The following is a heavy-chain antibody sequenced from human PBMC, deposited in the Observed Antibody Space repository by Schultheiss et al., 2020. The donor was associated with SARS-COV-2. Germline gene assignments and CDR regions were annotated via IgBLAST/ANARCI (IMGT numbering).Heavy chain of an antibody. J-gene: IGHJ4*02. Sequence: GGSLRLSCAASGFTFSSYGMHWVRQAPGKGLEWVAVISYDGSNKYYADSVKGRFTISRDNSKNTLYLQMNSLRAEDTAVYYCARTSLDRFVDYWGQGTLVTVSS. CDR3: ARTSLDRFVDY. CDR2: ISYDGSNK. D-gene: IGHD6-6*01. CDR1: GFTFSSYG. V-gene: IGHV3-30*03.